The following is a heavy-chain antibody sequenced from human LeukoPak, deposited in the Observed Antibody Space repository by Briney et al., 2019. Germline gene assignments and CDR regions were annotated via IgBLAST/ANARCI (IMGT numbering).Heavy chain of an antibody. J-gene: IGHJ4*02. D-gene: IGHD5-18*01. CDR2: ISSSSSYI. Sequence: SGGSLRLSCAASGFTFSSYSMNWVRQAPGKGLEWVSSISSSSSYIYYADSVKGRFTISRDNAKNSLYLQMNSLRAEDTAVYYCARDARHLEDTATPDYWGQGTLVTVSS. CDR1: GFTFSSYS. CDR3: ARDARHLEDTATPDY. V-gene: IGHV3-21*01.